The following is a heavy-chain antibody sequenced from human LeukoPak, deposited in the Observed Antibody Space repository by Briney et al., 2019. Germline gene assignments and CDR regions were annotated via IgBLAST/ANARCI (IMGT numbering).Heavy chain of an antibody. Sequence: ASVKVSCKASGYTFTSYYMHWVRQAPGQGLEWMGIINPSGGSTSYAQKFQGRVTMTRDTSTSTVYMELSSLRPEDTAVYYCARDTEQWQDAFDIWGQGTMVTVSS. CDR3: ARDTEQWQDAFDI. CDR1: GYTFTSYY. D-gene: IGHD6-19*01. J-gene: IGHJ3*02. V-gene: IGHV1-46*01. CDR2: INPSGGST.